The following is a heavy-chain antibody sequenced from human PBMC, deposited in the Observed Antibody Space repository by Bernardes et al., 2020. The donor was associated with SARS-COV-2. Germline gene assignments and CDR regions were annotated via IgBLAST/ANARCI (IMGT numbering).Heavy chain of an antibody. J-gene: IGHJ5*02. CDR1: GYNFTNYW. CDR2: IYPGDSDT. V-gene: IGHV5-51*01. D-gene: IGHD2-21*01. CDR3: ARLSNRPGPPIAGWRWFDP. Sequence: GESLKISCKGSGYNFTNYWIGWVRQMPGKGLEWMGIIYPGDSDTRYSPSFQGHVTISADKSITTAYLQWSSLRASDTAMYYCARLSNRPGPPIAGWRWFDPWGQGTLVTVSS.